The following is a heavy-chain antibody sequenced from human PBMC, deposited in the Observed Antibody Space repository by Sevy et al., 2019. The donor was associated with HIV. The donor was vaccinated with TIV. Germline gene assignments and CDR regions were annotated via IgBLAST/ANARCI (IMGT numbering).Heavy chain of an antibody. Sequence: GGSLRLSCVASGFIFNNAWMNWVRQAPGKGLEWVGRIKSNIDGGTTDYAAPVRGRFPILREDSKNTLYLQMNSLKTEDTAVYYCTTTSPFTAQGRAVLASRRYYFYGMDVWGQGTTVTVSS. CDR2: IKSNIDGGTT. V-gene: IGHV3-15*07. CDR3: TTTSPFTAQGRAVLASRRYYFYGMDV. D-gene: IGHD6-6*01. CDR1: GFIFNNAW. J-gene: IGHJ6*02.